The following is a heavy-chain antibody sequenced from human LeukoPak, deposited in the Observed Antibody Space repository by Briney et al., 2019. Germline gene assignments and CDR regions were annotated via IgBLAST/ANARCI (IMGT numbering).Heavy chain of an antibody. J-gene: IGHJ4*02. Sequence: GGSLRLSCAASGFTFNSYTMNWVRQAPGKGLEWVSSISSSSTYIYYADSVKGRFVISRDSANNSVYLQMSSLRAEDTAVYYCSRDGIFTGWGQGTLVTVSS. V-gene: IGHV3-21*01. D-gene: IGHD3-3*01. CDR3: SRDGIFTG. CDR2: ISSSSTYI. CDR1: GFTFNSYT.